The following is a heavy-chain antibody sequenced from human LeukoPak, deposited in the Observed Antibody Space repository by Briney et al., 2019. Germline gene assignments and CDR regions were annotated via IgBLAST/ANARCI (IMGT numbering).Heavy chain of an antibody. CDR2: IYYSGST. CDR3: ARHRWGGPFDY. J-gene: IGHJ4*02. D-gene: IGHD3-10*01. Sequence: PSETLSLTCTVSGGSISSGGYYWSWIRQHPGKGLEWIGYIYYSGSTYYNPSLKSRVTISVDTSKNQFSLKLSSVTAADTAVYYCARHRWGGPFDYWGQGTLVTVSS. V-gene: IGHV4-31*03. CDR1: GGSISSGGYY.